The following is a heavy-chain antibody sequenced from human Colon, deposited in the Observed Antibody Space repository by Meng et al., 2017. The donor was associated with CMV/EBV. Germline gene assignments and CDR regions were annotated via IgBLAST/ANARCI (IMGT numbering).Heavy chain of an antibody. CDR1: GYSFTSQW. V-gene: IGHV5-51*01. Sequence: GESLKISCKGSGYSFTSQWIGWVRQMPGKGLEWMGFIYPADSDTAYSPSVQGQVTISVDKSSDTVYLQWDSLKASDTATYYCARHTTLDDWFDPWGQGTMVTVSS. J-gene: IGHJ5*02. CDR2: IYPADSDT. D-gene: IGHD1-1*01. CDR3: ARHTTLDDWFDP.